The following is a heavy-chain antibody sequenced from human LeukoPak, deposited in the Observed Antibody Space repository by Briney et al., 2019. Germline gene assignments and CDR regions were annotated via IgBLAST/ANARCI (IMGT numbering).Heavy chain of an antibody. CDR1: GFAFSRYW. D-gene: IGHD1-1*01. CDR3: ARGGPATTIDY. J-gene: IGHJ4*02. V-gene: IGHV3-53*04. CDR2: IYTGGNT. Sequence: PGGSLRLSCAGSGFAFSRYWMRWVRQAPGKGLEWVSVIYTGGNTYYTDAVKGRFTISRHNSKNTLYLQVNNLRAEDTAVYYCARGGPATTIDYWGRGTLVTVSS.